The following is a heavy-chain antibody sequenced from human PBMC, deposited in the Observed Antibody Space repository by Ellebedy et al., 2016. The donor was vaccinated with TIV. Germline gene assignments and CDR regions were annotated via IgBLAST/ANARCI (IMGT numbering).Heavy chain of an antibody. CDR3: VRDPYSYGP. J-gene: IGHJ5*02. D-gene: IGHD1-26*01. V-gene: IGHV3-74*01. CDR2: INSDGGAT. CDR1: GFTFSNYW. Sequence: GGSLRLSCAASGFTFSNYWMHWVRQAPGKGLVWVSRINSDGGATNHADSVKGRFTISRDNAKNTLYLQMNSLRDDDTAIYYCVRDPYSYGPWGQGTLVTVSS.